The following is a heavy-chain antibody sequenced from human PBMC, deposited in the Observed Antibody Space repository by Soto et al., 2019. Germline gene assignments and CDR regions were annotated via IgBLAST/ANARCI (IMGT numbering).Heavy chain of an antibody. Sequence: QVQLQQWGAGLLKPSETLSLTCAVYGGSFSGYYWSWIRQPPGKGLEWNGEINQSGSTNYTPSLKRRVTISVDTSKNQFSLKLSSVTAADTAVYYCARPDSSSWSPFDYWGQGTLVTVSS. J-gene: IGHJ4*02. CDR3: ARPDSSSWSPFDY. D-gene: IGHD6-13*01. CDR2: INQSGST. CDR1: GGSFSGYY. V-gene: IGHV4-34*01.